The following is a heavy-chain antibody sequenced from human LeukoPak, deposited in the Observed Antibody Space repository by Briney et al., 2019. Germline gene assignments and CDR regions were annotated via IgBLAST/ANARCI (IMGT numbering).Heavy chain of an antibody. CDR3: AKGSRGSCRGAYCYSFDN. Sequence: GGSPRLSCAASGFIFSRYSIDWVRQAPGKGLEWVSAISGSDPGTYYADSVKGRFTISRVNSRNTLYLQMNRLRVEDTAVYYCAKGSRGSCRGAYCYSFDNWGQGAVVTVSS. V-gene: IGHV3-23*01. CDR2: ISGSDPGT. J-gene: IGHJ4*02. CDR1: GFIFSRYS. D-gene: IGHD2-21*02.